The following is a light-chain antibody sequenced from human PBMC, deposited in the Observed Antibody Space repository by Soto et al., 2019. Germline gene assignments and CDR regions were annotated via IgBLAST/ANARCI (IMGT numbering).Light chain of an antibody. J-gene: IGKJ2*01. Sequence: ESVLTQSPDTLYLSPGEGATLSCRASQRVNSSYLAWYQQKPGQAPRLLISGASDRATGVPARVSGSGYGTDFTLTISRLEPEDFAVYYCQQYVNSPVTFGQGTKLQIK. CDR1: QRVNSSY. CDR3: QQYVNSPVT. V-gene: IGKV3-20*01. CDR2: GAS.